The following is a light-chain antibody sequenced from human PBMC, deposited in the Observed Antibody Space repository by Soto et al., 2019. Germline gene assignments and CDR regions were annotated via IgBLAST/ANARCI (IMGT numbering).Light chain of an antibody. CDR2: GAS. Sequence: EIVLSQSPGTLPLYPGERATLSCRASQSVSSSYLAWYQQKPGQAPRLLIYGASSRATGIPDRFSGSGSGTDFTLTISRLEPEDFAVYYCQQYGSSPRTFGQRTKVDI. J-gene: IGKJ1*01. CDR1: QSVSSSY. CDR3: QQYGSSPRT. V-gene: IGKV3-20*01.